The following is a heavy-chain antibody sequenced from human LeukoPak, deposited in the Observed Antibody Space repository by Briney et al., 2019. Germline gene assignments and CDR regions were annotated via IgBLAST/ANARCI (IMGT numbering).Heavy chain of an antibody. V-gene: IGHV1-46*01. D-gene: IGHD3-16*01. J-gene: IGHJ4*02. Sequence: ASVKVSCKTSRYTFTSYYMHWVRQAPGQGLEWMGIINPSGGSTNYAQKFQGRVTMTRDTSTSTAYMELSSLRSDDSAGYYCARDLHTSACFWGQGTLVTVSS. CDR1: RYTFTSYY. CDR3: ARDLHTSACF. CDR2: INPSGGST.